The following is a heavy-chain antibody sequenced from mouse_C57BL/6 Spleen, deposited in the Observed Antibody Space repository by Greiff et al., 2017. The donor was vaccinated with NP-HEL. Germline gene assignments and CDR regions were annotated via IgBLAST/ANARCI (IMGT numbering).Heavy chain of an antibody. CDR3: ARNCYGAWFAY. J-gene: IGHJ3*01. CDR2: IWSGGST. V-gene: IGHV2-2*01. D-gene: IGHD1-1*01. Sequence: VQLQQSGPGLVQPSPSLSISCTASGFSFTSYGVHWVRQSPGKGLEWLGVIWSGGSTDYNAAFISSLSISEDNTKSQFFFKMNSLQADDTAVYYCARNCYGAWFAYWGQGTLVTVSA. CDR1: GFSFTSYG.